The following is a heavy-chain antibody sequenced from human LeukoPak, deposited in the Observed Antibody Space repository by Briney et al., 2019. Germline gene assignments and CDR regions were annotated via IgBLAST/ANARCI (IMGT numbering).Heavy chain of an antibody. CDR1: GFTFDDYG. J-gene: IGHJ4*02. CDR3: ARDWFHAIDY. D-gene: IGHD2/OR15-2a*01. Sequence: GGSLRLSCAASGFTFDDYGMGWVRQAPGKGLEWVSALNWNGGNTAYADSVKGRFTISRDNAKNTLYLQMNSLRAEDTAVYYCARDWFHAIDYWGQGTLVTVSS. V-gene: IGHV3-20*04. CDR2: LNWNGGNT.